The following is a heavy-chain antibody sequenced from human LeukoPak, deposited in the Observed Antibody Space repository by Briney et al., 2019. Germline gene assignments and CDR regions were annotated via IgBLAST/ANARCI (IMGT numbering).Heavy chain of an antibody. Sequence: GGSLRLSCAASGFTFSSYAMHWVRQAPGKGLDWVAVISYDGSNKYYADSVKGRFTISRDNSKNTLYLQMNSLRGEDTAVYYHARGYVRYSYGDTLAYWGQGPLVTVSS. J-gene: IGHJ4*02. CDR3: ARGYVRYSYGDTLAY. CDR1: GFTFSSYA. CDR2: ISYDGSNK. V-gene: IGHV3-30*04. D-gene: IGHD5-18*01.